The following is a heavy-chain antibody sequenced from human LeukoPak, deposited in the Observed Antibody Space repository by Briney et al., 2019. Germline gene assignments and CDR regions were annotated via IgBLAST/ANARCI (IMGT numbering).Heavy chain of an antibody. CDR2: IIPIFGTA. J-gene: IGHJ5*02. CDR1: GYTFTSYG. CDR3: ASRDSSSSSRFDP. V-gene: IGHV1-69*13. D-gene: IGHD6-6*01. Sequence: GASVKVSCKASGYTFTSYGINWVRQAPGQGLEWMGGIIPIFGTANYAQKFQGRVTITADESTSTAYMELSSLRSEDTAVYYCASRDSSSSSRFDPWGQGTLVTVSS.